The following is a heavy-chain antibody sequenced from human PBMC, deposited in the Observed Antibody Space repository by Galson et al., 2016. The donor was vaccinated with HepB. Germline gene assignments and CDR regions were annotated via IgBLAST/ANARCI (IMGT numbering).Heavy chain of an antibody. Sequence: ETLSLTCTVSGGSISSYYWSWIRQPPGKGLEWIGYMYYSGSIKYNPSLNSRVTMSVDTSKNQISLKLSAVTAADTAVCYCAASRPRYCSGGSCFMDVWGQGTTVTVSS. D-gene: IGHD2-15*01. CDR1: GGSISSYY. CDR3: AASRPRYCSGGSCFMDV. CDR2: MYYSGSI. J-gene: IGHJ6*02. V-gene: IGHV4-59*01.